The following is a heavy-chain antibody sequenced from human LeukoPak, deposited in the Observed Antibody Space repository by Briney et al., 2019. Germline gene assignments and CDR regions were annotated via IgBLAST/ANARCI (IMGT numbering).Heavy chain of an antibody. CDR2: IYSGGST. Sequence: GGSLRLSCAASEFSVGSNYMTWVRQAPGKGLEWVSLIYSGGSTSYADSVKGRFTISRDNSKNTLYLQMNSLRAEDTAVYYCAKDGGDYYDSSGYYSSPNWFDPWGQGTLVTVSS. J-gene: IGHJ5*02. V-gene: IGHV3-66*01. D-gene: IGHD3-22*01. CDR3: AKDGGDYYDSSGYYSSPNWFDP. CDR1: EFSVGSNY.